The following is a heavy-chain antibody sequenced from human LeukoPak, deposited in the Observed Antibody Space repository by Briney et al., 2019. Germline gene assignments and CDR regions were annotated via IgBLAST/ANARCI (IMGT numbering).Heavy chain of an antibody. D-gene: IGHD5-18*01. CDR3: ARVSGSYGPDDAFDI. V-gene: IGHV1-8*03. Sequence: ASVKVSCKASGYIFTSYDINWVRQATGQGLEWMGWMNPNSGNTGYAQKFQGRVTITRNTSISTAYMELSSLRSEDTAVYYCARVSGSYGPDDAFDIWGQGTMVTVSS. CDR2: MNPNSGNT. CDR1: GYIFTSYD. J-gene: IGHJ3*02.